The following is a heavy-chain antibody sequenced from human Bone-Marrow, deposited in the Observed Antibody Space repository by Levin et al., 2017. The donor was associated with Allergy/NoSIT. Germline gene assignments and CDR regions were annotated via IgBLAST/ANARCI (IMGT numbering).Heavy chain of an antibody. J-gene: IGHJ3*02. CDR3: AKGGAEYGLLAFDI. D-gene: IGHD2/OR15-2a*01. Sequence: GESLKISCAASGFSFSDYAMSWVRLTPGKGLEWVSTITGSTGVTYYTDSVKGRFTISRDNSKDTLYVQMDDLRAEDTAVYYCAKGGAEYGLLAFDIWGQGTVVTVSS. CDR2: ITGSTGVT. V-gene: IGHV3-23*01. CDR1: GFSFSDYA.